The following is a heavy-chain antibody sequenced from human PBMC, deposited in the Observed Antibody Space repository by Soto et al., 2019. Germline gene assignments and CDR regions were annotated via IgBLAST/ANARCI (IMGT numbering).Heavy chain of an antibody. D-gene: IGHD6-19*01. V-gene: IGHV3-23*01. Sequence: XGSLRLSCVASGVNLKKFDRAWVRQAAGEGLDWVSGISCCGGSASYADSVKGRFSIARDDSKNTVSLQLNSLRVEDTAQYYCAKADGQQWLIPHLDNWGQGSLVTVSS. CDR3: AKADGQQWLIPHLDN. J-gene: IGHJ4*02. CDR1: GVNLKKFD. CDR2: ISCCGGSA.